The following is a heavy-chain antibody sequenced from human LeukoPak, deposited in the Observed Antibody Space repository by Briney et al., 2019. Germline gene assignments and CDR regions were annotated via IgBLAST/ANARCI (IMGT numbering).Heavy chain of an antibody. Sequence: GESLKISCKGSGYSFTSYWTGWVRQMPGKGLEWMGRIDPSDSYTNYSPSFQGHVTISADKSISTAYLQWSSLKASDTAMYYCARQAAALSSDYWGQGTLVTVSS. CDR1: GYSFTSYW. V-gene: IGHV5-10-1*01. CDR3: ARQAAALSSDY. J-gene: IGHJ4*02. D-gene: IGHD6-13*01. CDR2: IDPSDSYT.